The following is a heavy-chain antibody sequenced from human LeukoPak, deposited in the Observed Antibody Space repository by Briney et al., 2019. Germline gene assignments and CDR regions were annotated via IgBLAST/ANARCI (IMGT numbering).Heavy chain of an antibody. CDR2: IYYSGST. CDR3: AREGELWFGELSSNWFDP. D-gene: IGHD3-10*01. Sequence: SETLSLTCTVSGGSISSSSYYWGWIRQPPGKGLEWIGSIYYSGSTNYNPSLKSRVTMSVHTSKNQFSLKLSSVTAADTAVYYCAREGELWFGELSSNWFDPWGQGTLVTVSS. CDR1: GGSISSSSYY. J-gene: IGHJ5*02. V-gene: IGHV4-39*07.